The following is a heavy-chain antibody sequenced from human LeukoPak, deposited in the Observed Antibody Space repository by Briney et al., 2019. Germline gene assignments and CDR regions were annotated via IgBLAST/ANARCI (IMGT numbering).Heavy chain of an antibody. CDR1: GFTFSSYA. V-gene: IGHV3-23*01. CDR3: AKGGHPAVVTTRFDS. J-gene: IGHJ5*01. CDR2: ISGSGGST. D-gene: IGHD2-21*02. Sequence: PGGSLRLSCAASGFTFSSYAMSWVRQAPGKGLEWVSAISGSGGSTYYADSVKGRLTISRDNSKNTLLLQMNSLRAEDSAVYYYAKGGHPAVVTTRFDSWGQGTLVTVSS.